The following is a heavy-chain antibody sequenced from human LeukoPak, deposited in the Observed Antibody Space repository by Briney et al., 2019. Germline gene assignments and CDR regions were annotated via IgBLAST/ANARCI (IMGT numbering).Heavy chain of an antibody. V-gene: IGHV3-53*01. J-gene: IGHJ4*02. Sequence: GGSLRLSCAASGFTVSSNYMSWVRQAPGKGLEWASIIYSAGSTYYADSVRGRFTISRDSSKNTVCLQMNSLRAEDTAVYYCASGGTGARKYYSDPFHYWGQGTLVTVSS. CDR3: ASGGTGARKYYSDPFHY. CDR1: GFTVSSNY. CDR2: IYSAGST. D-gene: IGHD3-10*01.